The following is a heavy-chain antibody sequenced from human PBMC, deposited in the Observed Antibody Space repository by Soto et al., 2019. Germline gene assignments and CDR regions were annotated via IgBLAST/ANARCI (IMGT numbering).Heavy chain of an antibody. J-gene: IGHJ4*02. V-gene: IGHV1-18*01. Sequence: ASVKVSCKASGYTFTSYGISWVRQAPRQGLEWMGWISAYNGNTNYAQKLQGRVTMTTDTSTSTAYMELSSLRSEDTAVYYCARDRGYGEPYYYFDYWGQGTLVTVSS. CDR2: ISAYNGNT. D-gene: IGHD4-17*01. CDR3: ARDRGYGEPYYYFDY. CDR1: GYTFTSYG.